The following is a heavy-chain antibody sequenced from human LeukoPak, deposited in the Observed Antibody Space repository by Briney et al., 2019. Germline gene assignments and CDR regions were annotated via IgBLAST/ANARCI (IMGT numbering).Heavy chain of an antibody. CDR2: IKQDGSER. D-gene: IGHD4-17*01. CDR3: ARDGDYEFAY. Sequence: PGGSLRLSCAASRFRFSSYWMSWVRQAPGKGLEWVANIKQDGSERYYVDSVKGRFAISRDNAKNSLHLQLNSLRVEDTAVYYCARDGDYEFAYWGQGTLVTVSS. J-gene: IGHJ4*02. V-gene: IGHV3-7*01. CDR1: RFRFSSYW.